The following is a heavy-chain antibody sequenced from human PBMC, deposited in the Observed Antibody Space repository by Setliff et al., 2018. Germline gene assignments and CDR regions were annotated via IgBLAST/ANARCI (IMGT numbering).Heavy chain of an antibody. CDR2: INHSGST. CDR1: GGTFSHYY. CDR3: ARGRNVAARLLDT. J-gene: IGHJ5*02. D-gene: IGHD6-6*01. V-gene: IGHV4-34*01. Sequence: KPSETLSLTCAAYGGTFSHYYWTWIRQSPGKGLEWIGEINHSGSTNYNPSLKSRVTISIDTSKDQFSLRMSSVSAADAAIYYCARGRNVAARLLDTWGQGSQVTVSS.